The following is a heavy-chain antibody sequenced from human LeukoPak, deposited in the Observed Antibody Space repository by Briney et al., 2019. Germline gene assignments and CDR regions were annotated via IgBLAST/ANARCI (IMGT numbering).Heavy chain of an antibody. Sequence: SETLSLTCTVSGGSISSYYWSWIPQPAGKGLEWIGRIYTSGSTNYNPSLKSRVTISVHKSNNQFSLKLSSVTAADTAVYYCAASYCGGDCYSYYFDYWGQGTLVTVSS. J-gene: IGHJ4*02. D-gene: IGHD2-21*02. CDR2: IYTSGST. V-gene: IGHV4-4*07. CDR1: GGSISSYY. CDR3: AASYCGGDCYSYYFDY.